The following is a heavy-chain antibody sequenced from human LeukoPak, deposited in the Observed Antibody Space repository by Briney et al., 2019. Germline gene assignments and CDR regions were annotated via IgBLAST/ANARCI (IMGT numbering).Heavy chain of an antibody. D-gene: IGHD3-9*01. CDR1: GLDSTIFA. CDR3: ARDGLEIIRFFDWLDY. J-gene: IGHJ4*02. V-gene: IGHV3-30*04. Sequence: GGSLRLFCVASGLDSTIFAIHWVRQAPGKGLELVAVISYDGKNEYYSDSVKGRLTISRDKAKSTVFLQMNSLRAEDTAVYYCARDGLEIIRFFDWLDYWGQGTLVTVSS. CDR2: ISYDGKNE.